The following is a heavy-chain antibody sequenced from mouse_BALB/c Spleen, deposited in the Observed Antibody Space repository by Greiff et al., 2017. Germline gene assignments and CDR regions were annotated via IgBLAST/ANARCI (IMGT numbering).Heavy chain of an antibody. CDR3: TRSRGADYAMDY. Sequence: EVQLQQSGTVLARPGASVKMSCKASGYSFTSYWMHWVKQRPGQGLEWIGAIYPGNSDTSYNQKFKGKAKLTAVTSASTAYMELSSLTNEDSAVYYCTRSRGADYAMDYWGQGTSVTVSS. CDR2: IYPGNSDT. CDR1: GYSFTSYW. V-gene: IGHV1-5*01. D-gene: IGHD3-3*01. J-gene: IGHJ4*01.